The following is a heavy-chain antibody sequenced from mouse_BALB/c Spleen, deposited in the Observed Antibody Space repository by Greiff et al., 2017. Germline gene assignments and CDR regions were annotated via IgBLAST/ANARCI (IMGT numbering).Heavy chain of an antibody. CDR2: IDPENGDT. Sequence: VQLQQSGAELVRSGASVKLSCTASGFNIKDYYMHWVKQRPEQGLEWIGWIDPENGDTEYAPKFQGKATMTADTSSNTAYLQLSSLTSEDTAVYYCNRGTLGDYWGQGTTLTVSS. J-gene: IGHJ2*01. CDR1: GFNIKDYY. V-gene: IGHV14-4*02. D-gene: IGHD3-3*01. CDR3: NRGTLGDY.